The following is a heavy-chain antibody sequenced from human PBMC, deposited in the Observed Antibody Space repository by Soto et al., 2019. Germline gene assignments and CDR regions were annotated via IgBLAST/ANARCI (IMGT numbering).Heavy chain of an antibody. J-gene: IGHJ6*02. CDR1: GGTFSSYA. Sequence: SVKVSCKASGGTFSSYAISWVRQAPVQGLEWRGGIIPIFGTANYAQKFQGRVTITADESTSTAYMELSSLRSEDTAVYYCARSDGRVVAATGTYYYYYGMEVWGQGTTVTVSS. CDR2: IIPIFGTA. D-gene: IGHD2-15*01. V-gene: IGHV1-69*13. CDR3: ARSDGRVVAATGTYYYYYGMEV.